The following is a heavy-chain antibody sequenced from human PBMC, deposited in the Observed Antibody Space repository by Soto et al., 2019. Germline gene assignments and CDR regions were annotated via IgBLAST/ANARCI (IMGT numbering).Heavy chain of an antibody. CDR2: MSYDGSRK. CDR1: GFTFSSYG. CDR3: AKDRANGDAYYYGMDV. D-gene: IGHD4-17*01. V-gene: IGHV3-30*18. J-gene: IGHJ6*02. Sequence: QVQLVESGGGVVQPGMSLRLSCAASGFTFSSYGMHWVRQAPGKGLEWVAVMSYDGSRKYYADSLKGRFTISRDNSKNTLSLQMNSLRPEDTAVYYCAKDRANGDAYYYGMDVWGQGTAVTVSS.